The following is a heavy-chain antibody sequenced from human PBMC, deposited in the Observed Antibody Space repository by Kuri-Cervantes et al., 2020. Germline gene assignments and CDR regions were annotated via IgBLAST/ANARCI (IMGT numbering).Heavy chain of an antibody. CDR3: AGPQGAMPY. CDR1: GGTFSSYA. Sequence: SVKVSCKASGGTFSSYAISWVPQAPGQGLEWMGGIIPIFGTANYAQKFQGRVTITTDESTSTAYMKLSSLKTEDSSIYYCAGPQGAMPYWGQGTLVTVSS. V-gene: IGHV1-69*05. D-gene: IGHD3-16*01. CDR2: IIPIFGTA. J-gene: IGHJ4*02.